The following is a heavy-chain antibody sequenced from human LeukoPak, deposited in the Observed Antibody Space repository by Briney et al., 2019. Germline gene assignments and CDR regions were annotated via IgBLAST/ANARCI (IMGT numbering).Heavy chain of an antibody. D-gene: IGHD2-15*01. CDR1: GFTVSSNY. J-gene: IGHJ4*02. Sequence: GGSLRLSCAASGFTVSSNYMSWVRQAPGKGLEWVSVIYSGGSTYYADSVKGRFTISRDNSKNTLCLQMNSLRAEDTAVYYCARDGGGSLRRDYFDYWGQGTLVTVSS. CDR2: IYSGGST. CDR3: ARDGGGSLRRDYFDY. V-gene: IGHV3-66*01.